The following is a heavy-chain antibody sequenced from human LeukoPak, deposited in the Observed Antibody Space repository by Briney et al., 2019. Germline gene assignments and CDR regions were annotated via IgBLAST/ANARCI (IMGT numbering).Heavy chain of an antibody. V-gene: IGHV3-30*18. J-gene: IGHJ2*01. D-gene: IGHD3-10*01. CDR2: ISYDGSNK. CDR1: GFTFSSYG. Sequence: GGSLRLSCAASGFTFSSYGMHWVRQAPGKGLEWVAVISYDGSNKYYADSVKGRFTISRDNSKDTLYLQMNSLRAEDTAVYYCAKAKAARGDYWYFDLWGRGTLVTVSS. CDR3: AKAKAARGDYWYFDL.